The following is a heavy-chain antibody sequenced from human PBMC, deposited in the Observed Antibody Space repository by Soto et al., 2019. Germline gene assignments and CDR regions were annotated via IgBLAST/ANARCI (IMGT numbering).Heavy chain of an antibody. CDR3: ARGYRYCTGGSCYPGDY. J-gene: IGHJ4*02. V-gene: IGHV1-18*01. D-gene: IGHD2-15*01. CDR1: GYTFSNYG. Sequence: GASVKVSCKASGYTFSNYGISCVRQAPGQGLEWMGWISAYNGNANFAQKFQDRVTMTTDTSTNTAYMELRSLRSDDTAVYYCARGYRYCTGGSCYPGDYWGQGTLVTVSS. CDR2: ISAYNGNA.